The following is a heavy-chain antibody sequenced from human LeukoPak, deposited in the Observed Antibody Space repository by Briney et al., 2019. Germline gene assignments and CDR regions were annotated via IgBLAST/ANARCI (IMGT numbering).Heavy chain of an antibody. D-gene: IGHD2-2*03. CDR1: GFTFSSYW. CDR3: AKVVYGYCSSTTCFAFDY. V-gene: IGHV3-7*01. Sequence: GGSLRLSCAASGFTFSSYWMSWVRQAPGKGLEWVANIKQDGSEKYYVDSVKGRFTISRDNAKNSLYLQMNSLRAEDTAAYYCAKVVYGYCSSTTCFAFDYWGQGALVPVSS. J-gene: IGHJ4*02. CDR2: IKQDGSEK.